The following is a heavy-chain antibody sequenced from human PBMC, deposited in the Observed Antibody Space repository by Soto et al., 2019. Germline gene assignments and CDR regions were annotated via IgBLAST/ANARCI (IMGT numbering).Heavy chain of an antibody. Sequence: QVQLQQWGAGLLKPSETLSLTCAVYGGSFSGYYWSWIRQPPGKGLEWIGEINHSGSTNYNPSLKSRVTISVDTSKNQFSLKLSSVTAADTAVYYCVRGPGGMVRGVIKTWGQGTLVTVSS. CDR3: VRGPGGMVRGVIKT. CDR2: INHSGST. V-gene: IGHV4-34*01. J-gene: IGHJ4*02. CDR1: GGSFSGYY. D-gene: IGHD3-10*01.